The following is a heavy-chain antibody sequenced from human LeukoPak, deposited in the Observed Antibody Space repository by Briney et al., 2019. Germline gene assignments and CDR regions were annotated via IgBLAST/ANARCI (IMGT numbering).Heavy chain of an antibody. CDR2: ISAYNGNT. V-gene: IGHV1-18*01. D-gene: IGHD3-10*01. Sequence: ASVKVSCKASGYTFTSYGISWVRQAPGRGLEWMGWISAYNGNTNYAQKLQGRVTMTTDTSTSTAYMELRSLRSDDTAVYYCARGRDSITMVRGPPLYYGMDVWGQGTTVTVSS. CDR3: ARGRDSITMVRGPPLYYGMDV. J-gene: IGHJ6*02. CDR1: GYTFTSYG.